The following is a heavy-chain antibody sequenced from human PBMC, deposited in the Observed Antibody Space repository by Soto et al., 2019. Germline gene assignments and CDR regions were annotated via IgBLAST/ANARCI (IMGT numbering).Heavy chain of an antibody. D-gene: IGHD6-13*01. CDR2: ISAYNGNT. Sequence: GASAEVSWKASGYTFESKGRSWVRQAHGQGLEWMGWISAYNGNTNYAQKLQGRVTMTTDTSTSTAYMELRSLRSDDTAVYYCARDYRYSSSWSNYYYYGMDVWGQGTTVTVSS. CDR3: ARDYRYSSSWSNYYYYGMDV. CDR1: GYTFESKG. V-gene: IGHV1-18*01. J-gene: IGHJ6*02.